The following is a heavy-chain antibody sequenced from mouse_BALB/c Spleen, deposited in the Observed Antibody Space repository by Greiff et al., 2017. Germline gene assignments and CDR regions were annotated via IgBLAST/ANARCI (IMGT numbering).Heavy chain of an antibody. J-gene: IGHJ4*01. V-gene: IGHV1-54*01. CDR1: GYAFTNYL. Sequence: QVQLQQSGAELVRPGTSVKVSCKASGYAFTNYLIEWVKQRPGQGLEWIGVINPGSGGTNYNEKFKGKATLTADKSSSTAYMQLSSLTSDDSAVYFCARGYDENDAMDYWGQGTSVTVSS. D-gene: IGHD2-14*01. CDR2: INPGSGGT. CDR3: ARGYDENDAMDY.